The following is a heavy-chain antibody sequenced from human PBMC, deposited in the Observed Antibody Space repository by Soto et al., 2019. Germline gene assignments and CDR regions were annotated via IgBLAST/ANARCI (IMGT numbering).Heavy chain of an antibody. CDR1: GYTLTELS. Sequence: ASVKVSCKVSGYTLTELSMHWVRQAPGKGLEWMGGFDPEDGETIYAQKFQGRVTMTEDTSTDTAYMELSSLRSEDTAVYYCATLLDYSSGWYQSRPLDYWGQGTLVTVSS. V-gene: IGHV1-24*01. D-gene: IGHD6-19*01. CDR3: ATLLDYSSGWYQSRPLDY. CDR2: FDPEDGET. J-gene: IGHJ4*02.